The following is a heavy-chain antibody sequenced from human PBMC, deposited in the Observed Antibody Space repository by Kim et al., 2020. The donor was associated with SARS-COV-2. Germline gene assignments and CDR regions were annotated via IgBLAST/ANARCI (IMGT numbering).Heavy chain of an antibody. D-gene: IGHD3-16*02. CDR1: GFTFSSYS. V-gene: IGHV3-21*05. J-gene: IGHJ4*02. CDR2: VGASSSLI. CDR3: VISQGYLFDS. Sequence: GGSLRLSCTASGFTFSSYSMDWVRQAPGKGLEWVSFVGASSSLIYYADSVKGRFTISRDNAKNSLYLQMNSLRAEDTAVYYCVISQGYLFDSWGQGTLVTVSS.